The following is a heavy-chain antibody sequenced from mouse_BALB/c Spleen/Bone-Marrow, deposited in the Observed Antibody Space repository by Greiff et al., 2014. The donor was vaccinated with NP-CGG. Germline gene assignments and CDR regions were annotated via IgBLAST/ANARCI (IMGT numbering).Heavy chain of an antibody. J-gene: IGHJ4*01. Sequence: VQLHQSGAELVKPGASVKLSCTASGFNIKDTYMHWVKQRPEQGLEWIGRIDPANGNTKYDPKFQGKATITADTSSNTAYLQLSSLTSEDTAVYYCARDSPYAMDYWGQGTSVTVSS. CDR2: IDPANGNT. V-gene: IGHV14-3*02. CDR1: GFNIKDTY. CDR3: ARDSPYAMDY.